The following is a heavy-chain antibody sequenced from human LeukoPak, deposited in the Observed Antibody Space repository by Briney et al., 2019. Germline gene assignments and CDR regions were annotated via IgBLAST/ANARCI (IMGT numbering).Heavy chain of an antibody. CDR1: GGSISSYY. CDR3: ARGPYYDFWSGYYTGGYFDL. Sequence: TSETLSLTCTVSGGSISSYYWSWIRQPPGKGLEWIGYIYHSGSTNYNPSLKSRVTISVDTSKNQFSLKLSSVTAADTAVYYCARGPYYDFWSGYYTGGYFDLWGRGTLVTVSS. CDR2: IYHSGST. J-gene: IGHJ2*01. V-gene: IGHV4-59*01. D-gene: IGHD3-3*01.